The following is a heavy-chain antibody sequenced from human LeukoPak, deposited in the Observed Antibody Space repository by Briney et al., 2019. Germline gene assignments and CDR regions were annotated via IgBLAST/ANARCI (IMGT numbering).Heavy chain of an antibody. CDR3: ARAPNWNYAQNYYFDY. CDR2: IYHSGST. V-gene: IGHV4-38-2*02. Sequence: PSETLSLTCTVSGYSISSGYYWGWIRQPPGKGLEWIGSIYHSGSTYYNPSLKSRVTISVDTSKNQFSLKLSSVTAADTAVYYCARAPNWNYAQNYYFDYWGQGTLVTASS. CDR1: GYSISSGYY. D-gene: IGHD1-7*01. J-gene: IGHJ4*02.